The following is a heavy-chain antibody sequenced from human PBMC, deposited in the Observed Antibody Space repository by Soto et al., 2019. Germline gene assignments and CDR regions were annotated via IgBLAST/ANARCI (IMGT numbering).Heavy chain of an antibody. CDR1: GGTFSSYA. CDR3: ARLWSGYSRVYYYGMDV. V-gene: IGHV1-69*13. CDR2: IIPIFGTA. D-gene: IGHD3-3*01. Sequence: ASVKVSCKASGGTFSSYAISWVRQAPGQGLEWMGGIIPIFGTANYAQKFQGRVTITADESTSTAYMELSSLRSEDTAVYYCARLWSGYSRVYYYGMDVWGQGTTVTVSS. J-gene: IGHJ6*02.